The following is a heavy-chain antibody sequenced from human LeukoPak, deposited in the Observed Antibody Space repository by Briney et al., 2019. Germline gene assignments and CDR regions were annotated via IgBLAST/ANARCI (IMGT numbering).Heavy chain of an antibody. Sequence: PSETLSLTCAVYGGSFSGYYWSWIRQPPGKGLEWIGEINHSGSTNYNPSLKSRVTISVDTSKNQFSLKLSSVTAADTAVYYCARSHVGGDTHYFDYWGQGTLVTVSS. CDR1: GGSFSGYY. J-gene: IGHJ4*02. CDR2: INHSGST. D-gene: IGHD2-21*02. CDR3: ARSHVGGDTHYFDY. V-gene: IGHV4-34*01.